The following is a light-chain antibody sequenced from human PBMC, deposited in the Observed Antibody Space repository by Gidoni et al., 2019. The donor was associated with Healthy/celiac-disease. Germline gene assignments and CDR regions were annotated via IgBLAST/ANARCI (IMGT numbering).Light chain of an antibody. Sequence: IVITQSPATLSVSPGARATLSCRARQTVSSNLAWYQQQPGQAPMLLIYGASTRATGIPARFSGSGSGTEFTLTISSLQSEDFAVYYCQQYNNWPPLYTFGQGTKLEIK. J-gene: IGKJ2*01. V-gene: IGKV3-15*01. CDR1: QTVSSN. CDR2: GAS. CDR3: QQYNNWPPLYT.